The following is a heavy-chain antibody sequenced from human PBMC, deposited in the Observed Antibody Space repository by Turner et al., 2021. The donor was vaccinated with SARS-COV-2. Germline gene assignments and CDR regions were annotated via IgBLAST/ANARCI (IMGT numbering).Heavy chain of an antibody. CDR1: AFSFSNYW. CDR2: INGDGSST. CDR3: AKRENGLGV. Sequence: EVQLVESGGGLVQPGGSLRLTCAASAFSFSNYWMQWVRRAPGKGLVWVSRINGDGSSTTYADAVKGRFTISRDNANNALYLQMNSLRAEDTAVYYCAKRENGLGVWGQGTTVTVSS. V-gene: IGHV3-74*01. J-gene: IGHJ6*02.